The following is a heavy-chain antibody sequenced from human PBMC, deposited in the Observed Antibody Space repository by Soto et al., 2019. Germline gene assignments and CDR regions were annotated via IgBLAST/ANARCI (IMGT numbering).Heavy chain of an antibody. V-gene: IGHV4-30-2*01. CDR2: IYNSGST. D-gene: IGHD3-22*01. CDR1: GGYISGGYYS. Sequence: SETLSLTCAVSGGYISGGYYSWSWIRQPPGKGLEWIGFIYNSGSTYYNSSLKSRVTISVDRSKNHFFLNLTSVTAADTAVYYCARGRDYYDSSGYSPLDPWGQGTLVTVSS. J-gene: IGHJ5*02. CDR3: ARGRDYYDSSGYSPLDP.